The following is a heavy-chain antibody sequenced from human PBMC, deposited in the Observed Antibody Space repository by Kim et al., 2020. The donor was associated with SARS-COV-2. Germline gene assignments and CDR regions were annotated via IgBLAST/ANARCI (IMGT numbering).Heavy chain of an antibody. CDR3: ARDPIVQDDHGDCPTFDF. Sequence: ASVKVSCKTSGYTFTNYGISWVRQAPGQGLEWMGWISAFNGNTHYAQKLQGRVTMTTDTSTSTAYMELRSLTSDDTAVYYCARDPIVQDDHGDCPTFDFWGQGTLVTVSS. V-gene: IGHV1-18*04. D-gene: IGHD4-17*01. J-gene: IGHJ4*02. CDR1: GYTFTNYG. CDR2: ISAFNGNT.